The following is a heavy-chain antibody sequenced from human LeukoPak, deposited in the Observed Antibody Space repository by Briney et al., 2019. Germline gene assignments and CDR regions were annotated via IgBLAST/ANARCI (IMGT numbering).Heavy chain of an antibody. CDR3: AREAVVGGGLGYFDY. Sequence: GGSLRLSCAASGFTFSSYAMHWVRQAPGKGLEWVAVITYDGSNKYYADSVKGRFTISRDDSKNTLYLQMNSLRAEDTAVYYCAREAVVGGGLGYFDYWGQGTLVTVSS. J-gene: IGHJ4*02. D-gene: IGHD1-26*01. CDR2: ITYDGSNK. CDR1: GFTFSSYA. V-gene: IGHV3-30*01.